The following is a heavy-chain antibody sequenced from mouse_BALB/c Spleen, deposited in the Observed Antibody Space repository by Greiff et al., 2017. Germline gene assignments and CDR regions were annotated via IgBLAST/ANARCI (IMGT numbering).Heavy chain of an antibody. CDR2: ISYSGST. J-gene: IGHJ1*01. CDR1: GYSITSDYA. V-gene: IGHV3-2*02. Sequence: EVQLQESGPGLVKPSQSLSLTCTVTGYSITSDYAWNWIRQFPGNKLEWMGYISYSGSTSYNPSLKSRISITRDTSKNQFFLQLNSVTTEDTATYYCALAYYDGCRGDFDVWGEGTTVTVSS. CDR3: ALAYYDGCRGDFDV. D-gene: IGHD2-4*01.